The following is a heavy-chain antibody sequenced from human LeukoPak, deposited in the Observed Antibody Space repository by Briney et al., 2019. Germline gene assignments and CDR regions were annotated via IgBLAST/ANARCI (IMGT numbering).Heavy chain of an antibody. CDR2: IYTSGST. CDR3: ARLDGIYFDY. D-gene: IGHD3/OR15-3a*01. V-gene: IGHV4-61*02. CDR1: GGSISSGSYY. J-gene: IGHJ4*02. Sequence: SQTLSLTCTVSGGSISSGSYYLSWIRQPAGKGLEWIGRIYTSGSTNYNPSLKSRVTISVDTSKNQFSLKLSSVTAADTAVYYCARLDGIYFDYWGQGTLVTVSS.